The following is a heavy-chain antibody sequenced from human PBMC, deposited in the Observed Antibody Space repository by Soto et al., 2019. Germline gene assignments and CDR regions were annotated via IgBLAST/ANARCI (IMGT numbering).Heavy chain of an antibody. CDR2: IIPIFGTA. J-gene: IGHJ5*02. Sequence: QVQLVQSGAEVKKPGSSVKVSCKASGGTFSSYAISWVRQAPGQGLEWMGGIIPIFGTANYAQKFQGRVKIPADECTSTADMELRSLRSEDTAVYYGARPAPNSSNWFVPWGQGTLVTDSS. CDR3: ARPAPNSSNWFVP. D-gene: IGHD1-1*01. CDR1: GGTFSSYA. V-gene: IGHV1-69*12.